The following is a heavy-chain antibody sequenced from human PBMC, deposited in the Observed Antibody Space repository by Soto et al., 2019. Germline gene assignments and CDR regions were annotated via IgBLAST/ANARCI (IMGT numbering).Heavy chain of an antibody. Sequence: ASVKVSCKASGYTFTSYYMHWVRQAPGQGLEWMGIINPSGGSTSYAQKFQGRVTMTRDTSTSTVYMELNSLRAEDTAVYYCAKDLMASDYDILTGYLHGANWFDPWGQGTLVTVSS. CDR2: INPSGGST. J-gene: IGHJ5*02. V-gene: IGHV1-46*01. D-gene: IGHD3-9*01. CDR1: GYTFTSYY. CDR3: AKDLMASDYDILTGYLHGANWFDP.